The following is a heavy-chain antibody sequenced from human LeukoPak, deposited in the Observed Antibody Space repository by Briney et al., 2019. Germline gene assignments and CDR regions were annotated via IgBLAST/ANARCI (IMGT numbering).Heavy chain of an antibody. V-gene: IGHV4-39*07. Sequence: SETLSLTCTVSGGSISSSSYYWGWIRQPPGKGLEWIGSIYYSGSTYYNPSLKSRVTISVDTSKNQFSLKLSSVTAADTAVYYCARGISSWYNYYFDYWGQGTLVTVSS. CDR2: IYYSGST. D-gene: IGHD6-13*01. CDR1: GGSISSSSYY. CDR3: ARGISSWYNYYFDY. J-gene: IGHJ4*02.